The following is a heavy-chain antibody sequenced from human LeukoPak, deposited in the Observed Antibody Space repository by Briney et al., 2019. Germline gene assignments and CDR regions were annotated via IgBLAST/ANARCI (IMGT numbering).Heavy chain of an antibody. CDR2: IYTSGST. CDR1: GGSISSYY. D-gene: IGHD3-10*01. J-gene: IGHJ5*02. CDR3: ARDLLWFGELLGGFWFDP. Sequence: ASETLSLTCAVPGGSISSYYWSWIRQPAGKGLEWIGRIYTSGSTNYNPSLKSRVTMSVDTSKNQFSLKLSSVTAADTAVYYCARDLLWFGELLGGFWFDPWGQGTLVTVSS. V-gene: IGHV4-4*07.